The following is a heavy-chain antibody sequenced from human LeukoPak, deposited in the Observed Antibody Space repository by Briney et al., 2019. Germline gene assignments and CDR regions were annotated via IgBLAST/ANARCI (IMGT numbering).Heavy chain of an antibody. CDR3: ARHLTIAAAVPFGY. CDR2: ISAYNGNT. CDR1: GYTFTSYG. D-gene: IGHD6-13*01. V-gene: IGHV1-18*01. Sequence: ASVKVSCKASGYTFTSYGISWVRQAPGQGLEWMGWISAYNGNTNYAQKLQGRVTMTTDTSTSTAYMELRSLRSDDTAVYYCARHLTIAAAVPFGYWGQGTLVTVSS. J-gene: IGHJ4*02.